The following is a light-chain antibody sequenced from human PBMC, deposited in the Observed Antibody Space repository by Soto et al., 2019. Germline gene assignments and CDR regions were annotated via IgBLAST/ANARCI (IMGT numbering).Light chain of an antibody. J-gene: IGKJ4*01. CDR2: GTS. CDR1: QNVGSH. CDR3: QQYNDWPPLT. Sequence: EIVMTQSPASLSVSPGERATLSCRASQNVGSHLAWYQQKPGQPPRLLIQGTSSRANGVPARFSGSGSGTEFTLTITRLQSEDFAVYYCQQYNDWPPLTFGGGTKVEIK. V-gene: IGKV3-15*01.